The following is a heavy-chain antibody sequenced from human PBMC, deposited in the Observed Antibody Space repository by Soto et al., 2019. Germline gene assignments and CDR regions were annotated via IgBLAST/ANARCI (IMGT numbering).Heavy chain of an antibody. V-gene: IGHV3-9*01. CDR2: ISWNSGSI. D-gene: IGHD2-2*01. J-gene: IGHJ6*03. CDR1: GFTFDDYA. Sequence: GGSLRLSCAASGFTFDDYAMHWVRQAPGKGLEWVSGISWNSGSIGYADSVKGRFTISRDNAKNSLYLQMNSLRAEDTALYYCAKDIGDIVVVPAADYYYYYYMDVWGKGTTVTVSS. CDR3: AKDIGDIVVVPAADYYYYYYMDV.